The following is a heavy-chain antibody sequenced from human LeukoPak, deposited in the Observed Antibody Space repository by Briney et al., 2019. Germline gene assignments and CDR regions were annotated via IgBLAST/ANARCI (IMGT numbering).Heavy chain of an antibody. J-gene: IGHJ4*02. CDR3: ARDPLHYGDYVDWDY. V-gene: IGHV1-46*01. Sequence: GASLKLSCKASGYTFTSYYLHWVRQAPGQGLEWMGIINPSGGSTTYAQKFQGRVSMTRDMSTSTVYMELSSMRSEDTAVYYCARDPLHYGDYVDWDYWGQGTLVSVSS. D-gene: IGHD4-17*01. CDR1: GYTFTSYY. CDR2: INPSGGST.